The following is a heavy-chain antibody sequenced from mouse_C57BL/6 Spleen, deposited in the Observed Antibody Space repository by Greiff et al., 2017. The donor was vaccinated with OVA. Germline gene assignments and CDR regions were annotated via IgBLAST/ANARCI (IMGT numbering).Heavy chain of an antibody. D-gene: IGHD2-4*01. V-gene: IGHV6-3*01. CDR3: NSYYEYGVAAY. CDR2: IRLKSDNYAT. J-gene: IGHJ3*01. Sequence: EVKLEESGGGLVQPGGSMKLSCVASGFTFSNYWMNWVRQSPEKGLEWVAQIRLKSDNYATHYAESVKGRFTISRDDSKSSVYLQMNNLRAEDTGIYYCNSYYEYGVAAYWGQGTLVTVSA. CDR1: GFTFSNYW.